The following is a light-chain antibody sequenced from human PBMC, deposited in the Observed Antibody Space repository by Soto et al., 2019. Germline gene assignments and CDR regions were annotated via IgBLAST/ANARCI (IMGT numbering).Light chain of an antibody. Sequence: DIQMTQSHSTLYASFGDRVDITCRASRTISSWLAWYQQKAGQAPKLLIYAASRLQSGVPSRFSGSGSGTDFTLSITSLQPDDFATYYCHQYHSYSWTFGQGTRLEI. CDR2: AAS. V-gene: IGKV1-5*03. CDR3: HQYHSYSWT. CDR1: RTISSW. J-gene: IGKJ5*01.